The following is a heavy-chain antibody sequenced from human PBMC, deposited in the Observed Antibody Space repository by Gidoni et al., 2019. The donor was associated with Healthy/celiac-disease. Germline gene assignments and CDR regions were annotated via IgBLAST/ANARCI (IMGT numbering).Heavy chain of an antibody. V-gene: IGHV3-33*01. Sequence: QVQVVESGGGVVQPGRSLGLSCAASGFIFSNYGMHWVRQAPGKGLEWVAVIWYDGSNEYYADSVKGRFTISRDNSKNTLYLQMNSLRAEDTAVYYCARDREYYYYYYYMDVWGKGTTVTVSS. CDR3: ARDREYYYYYYYMDV. CDR1: GFIFSNYG. J-gene: IGHJ6*03. CDR2: IWYDGSNE.